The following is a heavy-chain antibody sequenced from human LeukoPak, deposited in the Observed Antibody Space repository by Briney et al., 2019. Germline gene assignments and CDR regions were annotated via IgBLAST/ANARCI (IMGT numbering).Heavy chain of an antibody. J-gene: IGHJ4*02. V-gene: IGHV4-34*01. CDR1: GGSFSGYY. D-gene: IGHD3-10*01. Sequence: PSETLSLTCAVYGGSFSGYYWSWIRQPPGKGLEWIGEINHSGSTNYNPSLKSRVTISVDTSKNQFSLKLSSVTAADTAVYYCARGDLKLPMVRGVTFFYYWGQGTLVTVSS. CDR2: INHSGST. CDR3: ARGDLKLPMVRGVTFFYY.